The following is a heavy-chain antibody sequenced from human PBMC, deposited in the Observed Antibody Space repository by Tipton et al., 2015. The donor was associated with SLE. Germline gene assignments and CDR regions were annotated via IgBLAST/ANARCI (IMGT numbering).Heavy chain of an antibody. J-gene: IGHJ4*02. CDR1: GGSISTYY. V-gene: IGHV4-38-2*02. D-gene: IGHD2-2*01. CDR2: IYHSGST. Sequence: LRLSCTVSGGSISTYYWNWIRQSPGKGLEWIGSIYHSGSTYYNPSLKSRVTISVDTTKNQFSLKLSSVTAADTAVYYCARATNAEGVFDYWGQGTLVTVSS. CDR3: ARATNAEGVFDY.